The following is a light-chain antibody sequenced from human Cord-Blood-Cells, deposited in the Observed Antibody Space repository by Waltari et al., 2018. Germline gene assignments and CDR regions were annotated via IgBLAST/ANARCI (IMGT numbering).Light chain of an antibody. V-gene: IGKV1-33*01. J-gene: IGKJ2*03. CDR2: DAS. CDR3: QQYDNLPYS. CDR1: QDISNY. Sequence: DIQMTQSPSSLSASVGDRVTITCQASQDISNYLNWYQQKPGKDPKLMIYDASNLETGVPSRFSGIGSGTDFTFTISSLQPEDIATYYCQQYDNLPYSFDQGTKLEIK.